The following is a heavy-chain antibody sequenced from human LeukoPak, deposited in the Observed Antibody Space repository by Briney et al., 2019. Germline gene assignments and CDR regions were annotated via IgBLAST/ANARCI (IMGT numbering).Heavy chain of an antibody. V-gene: IGHV3-23*01. J-gene: IGHJ4*02. CDR3: AKSNSASSGYYSDY. Sequence: GGSLRLSCAASGFTFSSYAMSWVRQAPGKGLEWVSAISGSGGSTYYADSVKGRFTISRDNSKNTLYLQMNSLRAEDTAVYYCAKSNSASSGYYSDYWGQGTLVTVSS. CDR2: ISGSGGST. D-gene: IGHD3-22*01. CDR1: GFTFSSYA.